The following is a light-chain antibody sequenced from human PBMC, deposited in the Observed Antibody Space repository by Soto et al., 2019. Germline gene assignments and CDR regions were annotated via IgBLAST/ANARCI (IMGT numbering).Light chain of an antibody. Sequence: AIRMTQSPSSFSASTRDRVTIXXRASQGISSYLAWYQQKPGKAPKLLXYDASSLESGVPSRFSGSGSGTEFTLTISSLQPDDFATYYCQQYSNWPPLTFGGGTKVDIK. V-gene: IGKV1-8*01. J-gene: IGKJ4*01. CDR2: DAS. CDR3: QQYSNWPPLT. CDR1: QGISSY.